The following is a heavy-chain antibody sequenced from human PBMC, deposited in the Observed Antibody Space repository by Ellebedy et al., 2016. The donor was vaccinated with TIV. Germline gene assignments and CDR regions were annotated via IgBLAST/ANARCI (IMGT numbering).Heavy chain of an antibody. V-gene: IGHV3-33*01. CDR2: IWYDGSNK. J-gene: IGHJ6*02. D-gene: IGHD5-18*01. CDR1: GFTFSSYG. Sequence: GESLKISCAASGFTFSSYGMHWVRQAPGKGLEWVALIWYDGSNKNYEDSVKGRFTISRDNSKHTMYLQINSVRAEDTAVYYCARANTAMVRRNHMDVWGQGTTVAVSS. CDR3: ARANTAMVRRNHMDV.